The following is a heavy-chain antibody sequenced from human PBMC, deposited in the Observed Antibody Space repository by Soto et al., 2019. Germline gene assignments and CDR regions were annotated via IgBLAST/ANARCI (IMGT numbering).Heavy chain of an antibody. D-gene: IGHD5-12*01. CDR2: IIPILGIA. CDR3: ARDHGIVATTADNWFDP. CDR1: GGTFSSYT. V-gene: IGHV1-69*08. J-gene: IGHJ5*02. Sequence: QVQLVQSGAEVKKPGSSVKVSCKASGGTFSSYTFSWVRQAPGQGLEWMGRIIPILGIANYAQKFQGRVTITADKSTSTAYMELSSLRSEDTAVYYCARDHGIVATTADNWFDPWGQGTLVTVSS.